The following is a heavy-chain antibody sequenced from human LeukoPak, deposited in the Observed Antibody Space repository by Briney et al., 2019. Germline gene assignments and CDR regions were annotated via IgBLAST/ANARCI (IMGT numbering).Heavy chain of an antibody. Sequence: GGSLRLSCAASGFTFSSYWMHWVRQAPGKGLVWVSRINSDGSSTSYADSVKGRFTISRDNAKNTLYLQMNSLRGEDTAVYYSARDDSVGVFLPPWGQGTLVTVSS. J-gene: IGHJ5*02. CDR1: GFTFSSYW. CDR3: ARDDSVGVFLPP. V-gene: IGHV3-74*01. CDR2: INSDGSST. D-gene: IGHD2-21*01.